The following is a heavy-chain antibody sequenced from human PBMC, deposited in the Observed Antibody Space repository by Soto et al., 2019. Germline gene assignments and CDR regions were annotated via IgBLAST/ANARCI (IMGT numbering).Heavy chain of an antibody. D-gene: IGHD3-10*01. J-gene: IGHJ6*02. Sequence: VSCKASGYTFTSYGISWVRQATGQGLEWMGWISAYNGNTNYAQKLQGRVTMTTDTSTSTAYMELRSLRSDDTAVYYCARDNENYGSGSFYYYYYGMDVWGQGTTVTVSS. V-gene: IGHV1-18*04. CDR2: ISAYNGNT. CDR1: GYTFTSYG. CDR3: ARDNENYGSGSFYYYYYGMDV.